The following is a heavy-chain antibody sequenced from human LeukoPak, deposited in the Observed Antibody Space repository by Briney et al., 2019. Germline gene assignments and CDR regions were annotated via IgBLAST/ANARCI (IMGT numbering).Heavy chain of an antibody. CDR1: GYTFINYY. V-gene: IGHV1-46*01. J-gene: IGHJ4*02. CDR3: AREIGPRQLHLWGSAFDY. Sequence: ASVKVPCKASGYTFINYYMHWVRPAPGQRVEWMGTINPSGGTTSYAQNFQGRVTMTRDTSTSTVYMELSSLRSEDTAVYYCAREIGPRQLHLWGSAFDYWGQGALVTVSS. D-gene: IGHD5-18*01. CDR2: INPSGGTT.